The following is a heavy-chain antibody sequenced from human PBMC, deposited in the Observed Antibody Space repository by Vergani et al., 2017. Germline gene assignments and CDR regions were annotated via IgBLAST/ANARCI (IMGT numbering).Heavy chain of an antibody. CDR3: ARGHTLVWPKGYYGIDV. J-gene: IGHJ6*02. V-gene: IGHV4-34*01. Sequence: QVQLQQWGAGLLKPSETLSLTCAVYGGSFSGYYWSWIRQPPGKGLEWIGEINHSGSTNYNPSLKSRVTISVDTSKNQFSLKLSSVTAADTAEYYCARGHTLVWPKGYYGIDVWGQGTTVTVSS. D-gene: IGHD2-21*01. CDR1: GGSFSGYY. CDR2: INHSGST.